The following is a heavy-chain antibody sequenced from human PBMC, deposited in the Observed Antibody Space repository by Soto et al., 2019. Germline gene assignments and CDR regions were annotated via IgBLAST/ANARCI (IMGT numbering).Heavy chain of an antibody. CDR2: THYSGST. V-gene: IGHV4-59*12. CDR1: DDSITRYH. CDR3: ARLSPLILAGTSYYHSMDV. Sequence: QVQLQESGPGLVNPSETLSLTCTVSDDSITRYHWSWIRRPPGKGLEWIGYTHYSGSTNYNPSLMSRLTMSVDSSKNQFSLILRSVTAADTAVYYCARLSPLILAGTSYYHSMDVWGQGAPVTVSS. J-gene: IGHJ6*02. D-gene: IGHD6-13*01.